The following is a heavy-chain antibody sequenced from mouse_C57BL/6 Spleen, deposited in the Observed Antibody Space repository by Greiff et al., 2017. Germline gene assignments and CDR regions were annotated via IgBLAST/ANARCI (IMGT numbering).Heavy chain of an antibody. J-gene: IGHJ3*01. Sequence: EVKLQESGPGLVKPSQSLSLTCSVTGYSITSGYYWNWIRQFPGNKLEWMGYISYDGSNNYNPSLQNRISITRDTSKNQFFLKLNAGTTENTATYYCAREDDYDVGLWAYWGQGTLVTVSA. V-gene: IGHV3-6*01. CDR1: GYSITSGYY. CDR3: AREDDYDVGLWAY. CDR2: ISYDGSN. D-gene: IGHD2-4*01.